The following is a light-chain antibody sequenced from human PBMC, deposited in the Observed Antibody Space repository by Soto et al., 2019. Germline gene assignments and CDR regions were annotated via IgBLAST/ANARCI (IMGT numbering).Light chain of an antibody. CDR1: SSDVGGYNY. CDR3: CSYAGSYPLV. J-gene: IGLJ6*01. Sequence: QSALTQPRSVSGSPGQSVTISCTGTSSDVGGYNYVSWYQQHPGKAPKLMIYDVSKRPSGVPDPFSGSKSGNTASLTISRLHSHDQADYSSCSYAGSYPLVFARGTKLTLL. CDR2: DVS. V-gene: IGLV2-11*01.